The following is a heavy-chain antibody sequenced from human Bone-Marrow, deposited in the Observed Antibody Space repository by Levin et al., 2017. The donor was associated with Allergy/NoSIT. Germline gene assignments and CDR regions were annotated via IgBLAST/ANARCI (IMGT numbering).Heavy chain of an antibody. CDR2: IWYDGSNK. D-gene: IGHD6-6*01. CDR3: ARLPRESSSWSNGAFDI. CDR1: GFTFSSYG. V-gene: IGHV3-33*01. Sequence: PGGSLRLSCAASGFTFSSYGMHWVRQAPGKGLEWVAVIWYDGSNKYYADSVKGRFTISRDNSKNTLYLQMNSLRAEDTAVYYCARLPRESSSWSNGAFDIWGQGTMVTVSS. J-gene: IGHJ3*02.